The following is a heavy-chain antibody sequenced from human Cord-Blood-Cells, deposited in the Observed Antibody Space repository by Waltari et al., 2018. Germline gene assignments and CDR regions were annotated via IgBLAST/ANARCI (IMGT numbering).Heavy chain of an antibody. CDR2: INAGNGNT. J-gene: IGHJ3*02. CDR3: ARAPRYSSCWYAFDI. Sequence: QVQLVQPGAEVTKPGASVTVSCNASGCTFTSYGMHWVGQAPGQRLEWMGWINAGNGNTKYSQRFQGRVTITRDSSASTGYMELSSLRSEDTAVYYCARAPRYSSCWYAFDIWGQGTMVTVSS. CDR1: GCTFTSYG. V-gene: IGHV1-3*01. D-gene: IGHD6-19*01.